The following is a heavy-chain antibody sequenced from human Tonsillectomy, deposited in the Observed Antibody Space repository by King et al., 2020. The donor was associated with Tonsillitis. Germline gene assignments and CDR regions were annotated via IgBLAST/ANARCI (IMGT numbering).Heavy chain of an antibody. J-gene: IGHJ6*03. CDR2: INHSGST. CDR3: ARGPGHYYYYYYMDV. CDR1: GGSFSGYY. V-gene: IGHV4-34*01. Sequence: VQLQQWGAGLLKPSETLSLTCAVYGGSFSGYYWSWIRQPPGKGLELIGEINHSGSTNYNPSLKSRVTISVDTSKNQFSLKLSSVTAADTAVYYCARGPGHYYYYYYMDVWGKGTTVTVSS.